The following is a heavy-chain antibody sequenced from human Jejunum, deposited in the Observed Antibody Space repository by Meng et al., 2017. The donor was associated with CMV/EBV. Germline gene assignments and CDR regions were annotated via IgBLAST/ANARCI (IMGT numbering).Heavy chain of an antibody. CDR2: IKQDGSAK. CDR1: GLTFSTFW. Sequence: RLSCATSGLTFSTFWMSWFRQAPGKGLEWVAHIKQDGSAKYYVDSVRGRFTISGDNTENSLFLQMNTLRVEDTAVYYCATTSGSSYWGQGALVTVSS. D-gene: IGHD6-6*01. V-gene: IGHV3-7*01. CDR3: ATTSGSSY. J-gene: IGHJ4*02.